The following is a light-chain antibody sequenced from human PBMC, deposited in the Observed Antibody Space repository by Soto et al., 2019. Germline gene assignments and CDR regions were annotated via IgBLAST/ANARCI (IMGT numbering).Light chain of an antibody. Sequence: EIVLTQFPGTLSLSPGESATLSCRTSESISSSYLAWYQQRPGQPPRLLIYGASKTATGIPDRFSGSGSGTDFTLSISRLGPEDFGMYYCQQYSASPRTFGQGTKLEIK. J-gene: IGKJ2*01. CDR3: QQYSASPRT. V-gene: IGKV3-20*01. CDR1: ESISSSY. CDR2: GAS.